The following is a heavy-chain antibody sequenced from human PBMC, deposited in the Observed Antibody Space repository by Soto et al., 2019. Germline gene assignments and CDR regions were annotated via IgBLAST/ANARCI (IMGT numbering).Heavy chain of an antibody. Sequence: VELVQSGAEVEKPGAAVRISCKTSGYTFTAYYIHWVRQAPGQGLDWMGWINPNSGVANYAQKFQGRVSMTRDTSISTVYMELTKMRSEDTTIYYCARQGSGSEYPQYFYYGMDVWGQGTTAAASS. CDR1: GYTFTAYY. CDR2: INPNSGVA. J-gene: IGHJ6*02. V-gene: IGHV1-2*02. CDR3: ARQGSGSEYPQYFYYGMDV. D-gene: IGHD5-12*01.